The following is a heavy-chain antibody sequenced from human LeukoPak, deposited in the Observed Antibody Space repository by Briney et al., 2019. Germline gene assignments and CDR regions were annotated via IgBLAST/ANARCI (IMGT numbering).Heavy chain of an antibody. CDR2: INHSGST. CDR1: GGSFSGYY. D-gene: IGHD5-18*01. CDR3: ARARGYSYGFKYYFDY. J-gene: IGHJ4*02. Sequence: PSETLSLTCAVHGGSFSGYYWSWIRQPPGKGLEWIGEINHSGSTNYNPSLKSRVTISVDTSKNQFSLKLSSVTAADTAVYYCARARGYSYGFKYYFDYWGLGTLVTVSS. V-gene: IGHV4-34*01.